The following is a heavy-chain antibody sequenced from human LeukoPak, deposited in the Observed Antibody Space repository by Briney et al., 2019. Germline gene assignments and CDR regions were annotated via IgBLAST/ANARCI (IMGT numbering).Heavy chain of an antibody. D-gene: IGHD3-22*01. CDR1: GGSFSGYY. CDR2: INHSGST. V-gene: IGHV4-34*01. Sequence: SETLSLTCAVYGGSFSGYYWSWIRQPPGKGLEWIGEINHSGSTNYNPSLKTRVTMSVDTSTNQFSLRLSSVTAADTAVYYCAKSTYYYETFVNAFDIWGQGTMVSVSS. CDR3: AKSTYYYETFVNAFDI. J-gene: IGHJ3*02.